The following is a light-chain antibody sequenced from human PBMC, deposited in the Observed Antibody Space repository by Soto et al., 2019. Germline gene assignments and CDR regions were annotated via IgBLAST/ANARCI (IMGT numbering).Light chain of an antibody. CDR1: QSVSSD. J-gene: IGKJ1*01. Sequence: EIAMTPSPATVSVSPGDRASLSCRAGQSVSSDLAWYQQKPGQAPRLLIYGASTRATGISARFSGSGSGTEFTLTISSLQPEDFAIYYCQQYNDGPRTFGQGTKVEIK. V-gene: IGKV3-15*01. CDR2: GAS. CDR3: QQYNDGPRT.